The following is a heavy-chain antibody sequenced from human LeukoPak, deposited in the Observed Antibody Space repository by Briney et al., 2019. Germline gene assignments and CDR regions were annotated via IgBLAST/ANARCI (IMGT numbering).Heavy chain of an antibody. Sequence: ASVKVSCKASGYTFRNYGISWVRQAPGQGLEWMGWISAYNGDTNYAQNLQGRVTMTTDTSTSTAYMELRSLRSDDTAVYYCARDPTNTSGYYAYFDYWGRGTLVTVSS. CDR1: GYTFRNYG. CDR3: ARDPTNTSGYYAYFDY. J-gene: IGHJ4*02. V-gene: IGHV1-18*01. D-gene: IGHD5-12*01. CDR2: ISAYNGDT.